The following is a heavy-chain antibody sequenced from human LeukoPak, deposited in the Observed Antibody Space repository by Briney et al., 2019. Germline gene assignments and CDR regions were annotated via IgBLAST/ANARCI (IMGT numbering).Heavy chain of an antibody. Sequence: SETLSLTCTVSGGSISSYYWSWIRQPPGKGLEWIGYIYYSGSTNYNPSLKSRVTISVDTSKNQFSLKLSSVTAADTAVYYCARGGSLTVTSNLYNYWGQGTLVTVSS. D-gene: IGHD4-17*01. CDR1: GGSISSYY. J-gene: IGHJ4*02. CDR3: ARGGSLTVTSNLYNY. CDR2: IYYSGST. V-gene: IGHV4-59*08.